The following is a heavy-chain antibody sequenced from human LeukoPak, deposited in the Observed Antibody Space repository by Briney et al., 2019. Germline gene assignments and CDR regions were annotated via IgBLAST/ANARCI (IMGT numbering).Heavy chain of an antibody. CDR1: GYTLTDYY. Sequence: GASVRVSCKASGYTLTDYYMHWVRQAPGHGFEWMGWINPSSGDTHYAQKFQGRVTMTRDTSISTAYMELSRLRSDDTAVYYCARSWRFCSGGSCYPIDYWGQGTLVTVSS. J-gene: IGHJ4*02. CDR2: INPSSGDT. V-gene: IGHV1-2*02. D-gene: IGHD2-15*01. CDR3: ARSWRFCSGGSCYPIDY.